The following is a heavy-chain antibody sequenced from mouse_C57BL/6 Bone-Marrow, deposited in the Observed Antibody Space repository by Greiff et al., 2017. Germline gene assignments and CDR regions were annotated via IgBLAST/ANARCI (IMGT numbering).Heavy chain of an antibody. Sequence: VQLEESGAELVRPGASVTLSCKASGYTFTDYEMHWVKQTPVHGLEWIGALDPANGGTAYNQKFKGKAILTADNSSSPAYMELRILTSEDSAGYYCGRAMDYWGQGTSVTGSS. V-gene: IGHV1-15*01. CDR1: GYTFTDYE. J-gene: IGHJ4*01. CDR2: LDPANGGT. CDR3: GRAMDY.